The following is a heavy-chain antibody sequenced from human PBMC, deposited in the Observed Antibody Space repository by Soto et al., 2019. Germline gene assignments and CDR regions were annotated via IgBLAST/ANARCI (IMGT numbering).Heavy chain of an antibody. J-gene: IGHJ4*02. CDR3: ARDNGYDAATLDY. CDR1: GFTFGTCS. V-gene: IGHV3-21*02. D-gene: IGHD5-12*01. CDR2: ISSSSSNI. Sequence: EVQLVESGGGLVKPGGSLRLSCAASGFTFGTCSMNWVRQAPGKGLEWVSSISSSSSNIYYADSVKGRFTISRDNAKNSLYLQMNSLRADDTAVYYCARDNGYDAATLDYWGQGTLVTVSS.